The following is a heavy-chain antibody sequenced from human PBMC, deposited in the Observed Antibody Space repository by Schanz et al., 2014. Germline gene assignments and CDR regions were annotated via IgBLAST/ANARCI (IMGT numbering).Heavy chain of an antibody. Sequence: QAQLMESGGGVVQPGTSLILSCSVSGFSFNTYGIHWFRQPAGKGLEWVAVIWNNGVTKYYADSVRGRFTISRDRFQNTLYLRMSSLRAEDTAVYYCARPRCDYGEVDYWGQGTLVTVSS. J-gene: IGHJ4*02. CDR1: GFSFNTYG. CDR2: IWNNGVTK. V-gene: IGHV3-33*01. CDR3: ARPRCDYGEVDY. D-gene: IGHD4-17*01.